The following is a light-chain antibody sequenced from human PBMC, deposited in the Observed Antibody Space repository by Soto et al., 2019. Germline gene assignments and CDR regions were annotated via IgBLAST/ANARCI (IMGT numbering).Light chain of an antibody. CDR1: QSVTSNY. CDR3: QQYSRAPLT. Sequence: EIVLTQSPATLSLSPGERATLSCRASQSVTSNYITWYQQKPGQAPRRVIFGASSRASGIPDRFSASGSGTDFTLTISRLEPEDFAVYYCQQYSRAPLTFGQGTKVDIK. CDR2: GAS. V-gene: IGKV3-20*01. J-gene: IGKJ1*01.